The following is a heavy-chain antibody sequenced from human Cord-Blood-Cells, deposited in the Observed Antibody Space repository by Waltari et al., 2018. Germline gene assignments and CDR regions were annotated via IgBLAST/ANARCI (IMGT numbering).Heavy chain of an antibody. D-gene: IGHD2-2*02. V-gene: IGHV4-34*01. CDR1: GGSFSGYY. J-gene: IGHJ4*02. Sequence: QVQLQQWGAGLLKPSETLSITCAVYGGSFSGYYWSWIRQPPGKGLEWLGEINHSGSTNYDPSLKIRVTISVDTSKNRFSLKLSSVTAADTAVYYCAGGGVVPAAILGSYWGQGTLVTVSS. CDR2: INHSGST. CDR3: AGGGVVPAAILGSY.